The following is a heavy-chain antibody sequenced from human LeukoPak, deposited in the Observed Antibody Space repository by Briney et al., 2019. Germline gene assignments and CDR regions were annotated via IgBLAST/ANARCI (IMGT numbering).Heavy chain of an antibody. CDR2: ISRSSSTI. J-gene: IGHJ3*02. CDR3: ARAAVWSGYFFDAFDI. D-gene: IGHD3-3*01. Sequence: GGSLRLSCAASGFTFSSYSMNWVRQAPGKGLEWVSYISRSSSTIYHADSVKGRFTISRDNAKNSLFLQMNGLRAEDTAVYYCARAAVWSGYFFDAFDIWGQGTMVTVSS. CDR1: GFTFSSYS. V-gene: IGHV3-48*01.